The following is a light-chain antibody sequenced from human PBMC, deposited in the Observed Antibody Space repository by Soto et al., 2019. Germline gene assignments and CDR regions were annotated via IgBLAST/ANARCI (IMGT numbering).Light chain of an antibody. V-gene: IGKV1-39*01. CDR2: AAS. J-gene: IGKJ5*01. CDR3: QQSYITPPIT. CDR1: QSIRNY. Sequence: IQMTQSASSLSASVGHRVTLTWAAGQSIRNYLNWYQQKPGKAPRLLIYAASSLQSGVPSRFSGSGSGTDFTHTISSLQPEAFATYYCQQSYITPPITFGQGTRLEIK.